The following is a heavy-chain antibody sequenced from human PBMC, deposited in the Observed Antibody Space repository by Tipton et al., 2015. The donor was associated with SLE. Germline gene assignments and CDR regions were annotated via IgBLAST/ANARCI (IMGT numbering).Heavy chain of an antibody. D-gene: IGHD5-18*01. J-gene: IGHJ4*02. Sequence: LRLSCAVYGGSFSGYYWSWIRQPPGKGLEWIGEINHSGSTNYNPSLKSRVTISVGTSKNQFSLKLSSVTAADTAVYYCAREFRVDTAWRFDYWGQGTLVTVSS. CDR2: INHSGST. CDR3: AREFRVDTAWRFDY. V-gene: IGHV4-34*01. CDR1: GGSFSGYY.